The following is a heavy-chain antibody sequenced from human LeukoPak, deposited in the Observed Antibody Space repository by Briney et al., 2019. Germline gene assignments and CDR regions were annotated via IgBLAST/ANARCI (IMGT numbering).Heavy chain of an antibody. J-gene: IGHJ3*02. D-gene: IGHD3/OR15-3a*01. V-gene: IGHV4-4*07. Sequence: PSETLSLTCTVSGGSINSYYWSWTRQPAGKGLEWIGRIYTRGSTYYNPSLKSRVTISVDTSKNQFSLKLSSVTAADTAVYYCARRDYAFDIWGQGTMVTVSS. CDR2: IYTRGST. CDR1: GGSINSYY. CDR3: ARRDYAFDI.